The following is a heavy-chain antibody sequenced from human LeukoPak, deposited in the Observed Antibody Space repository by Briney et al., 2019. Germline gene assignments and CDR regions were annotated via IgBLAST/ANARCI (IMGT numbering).Heavy chain of an antibody. D-gene: IGHD3-10*01. CDR1: GFTFDDYG. CDR3: AKEQTSSGFFDY. CDR2: ISGSGART. V-gene: IGHV3-23*01. Sequence: PGGSLRLSCAASGFTFDDYGMSWVRQAPGKGLEWVSAISGSGARTYYADSVKGRFTVSRDNSKNTVYLQMNSLRAEDRAVYYCAKEQTSSGFFDYWGQGTLVTVSS. J-gene: IGHJ4*02.